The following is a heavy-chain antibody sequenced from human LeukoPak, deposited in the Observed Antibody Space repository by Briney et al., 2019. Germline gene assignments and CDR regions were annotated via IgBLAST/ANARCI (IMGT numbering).Heavy chain of an antibody. Sequence: GGSLRLSCAASGFTFSNYAMSWVRQAPGKGLEWVSAISGSGGSTYYADSVKGRFTISRDNSKNTLYLQMNSLRAEDTAVYYCARGFGVVIMGFDYWGQGTLVTVSS. CDR3: ARGFGVVIMGFDY. V-gene: IGHV3-23*01. D-gene: IGHD3-3*01. CDR2: ISGSGGST. CDR1: GFTFSNYA. J-gene: IGHJ4*02.